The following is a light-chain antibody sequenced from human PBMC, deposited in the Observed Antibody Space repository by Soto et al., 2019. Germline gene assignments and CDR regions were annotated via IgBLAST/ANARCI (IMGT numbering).Light chain of an antibody. CDR2: GAS. V-gene: IGKV3-20*01. CDR1: QSVSSSY. CDR3: QHYGSSLWT. Sequence: EIVLTQSPGTLSVSPGERATLSCRASQSVSSSYLAWDQQKPGQAPRLLIYGASSRATGIPDRFSGSGSGTDFTLTISRLEPEDFAVYYCQHYGSSLWTFGQGTKVAIK. J-gene: IGKJ1*01.